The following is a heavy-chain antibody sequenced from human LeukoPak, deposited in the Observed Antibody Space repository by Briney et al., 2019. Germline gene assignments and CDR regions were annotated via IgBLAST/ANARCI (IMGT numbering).Heavy chain of an antibody. J-gene: IGHJ4*02. CDR3: ARSYGSTYYDFWSGPY. Sequence: GGSLRLSCAASGFTFSSYAMSWVRQAPGKGLEWVSAISGNGGSTYYADSVKGRFTISRDNAKNSLYLQMNSLRAEDTAVYYCARSYGSTYYDFWSGPYWGQGTLVTVSS. D-gene: IGHD3-3*01. CDR2: ISGNGGST. V-gene: IGHV3-23*01. CDR1: GFTFSSYA.